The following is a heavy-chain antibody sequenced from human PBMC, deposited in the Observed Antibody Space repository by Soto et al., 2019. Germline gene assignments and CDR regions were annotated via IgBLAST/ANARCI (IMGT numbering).Heavy chain of an antibody. J-gene: IGHJ4*02. Sequence: GGSLRLSCAASVFTFSNAWMSWVRQAPGKGLEWVGRIKSKVDSATTDYAAPVKGRFSISRDDSRNTLYLQMNSLKIEDTAVYYCTTDDPINRNWGQGTLVTVSS. CDR3: TTDDPINRN. CDR2: IKSKVDSATT. CDR1: VFTFSNAW. V-gene: IGHV3-15*01.